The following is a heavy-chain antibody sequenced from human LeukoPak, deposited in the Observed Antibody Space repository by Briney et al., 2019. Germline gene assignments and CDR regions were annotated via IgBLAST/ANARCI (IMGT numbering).Heavy chain of an antibody. CDR2: ISSSSSTL. Sequence: PGGSLRLSCAASGFTFSSYSMNWVRQAPGKGLEWVSYISSSSSTLYYADSVKGRFTISRDNAKNSLYLQMNSLRAEDTAVYYCARETPPTKRAFDIWGQGTMVTVSS. CDR1: GFTFSSYS. V-gene: IGHV3-48*04. D-gene: IGHD2-8*01. CDR3: ARETPPTKRAFDI. J-gene: IGHJ3*02.